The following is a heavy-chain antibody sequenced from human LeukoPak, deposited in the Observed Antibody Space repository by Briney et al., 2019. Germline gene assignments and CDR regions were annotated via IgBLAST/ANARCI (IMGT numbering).Heavy chain of an antibody. CDR2: ISPNGVIT. CDR3: AKDRNHYYDSSGEPGFDY. J-gene: IGHJ4*02. V-gene: IGHV3-23*01. D-gene: IGHD3-22*01. CDR1: GFTFSSHG. Sequence: GGSLRLSCAASGFTFSSHGMNWVRQAPGKGLEWVSGISPNGVITYYADSVKGRFTISRDNSKNTLYLQMNSLRAEDTAVYYCAKDRNHYYDSSGEPGFDYWGQGTLVTVSS.